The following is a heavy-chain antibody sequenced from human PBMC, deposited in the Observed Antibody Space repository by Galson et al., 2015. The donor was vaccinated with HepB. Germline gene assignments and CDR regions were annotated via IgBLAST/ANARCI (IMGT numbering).Heavy chain of an antibody. J-gene: IGHJ4*02. CDR2: ARSDGSNK. V-gene: IGHV3-30-3*01. CDR3: AKDRGWTYYFDY. CDR1: VFTFSTYT. Sequence: SLRLSCAASVFTFSTYTIHWVRQAPGKGLEWVAVARSDGSNKVYGDSVKGRFTISRDMSNNTLYLQMNSLRAEDTAVYYCAKDRGWTYYFDYWGLGTLVTVSS. D-gene: IGHD6-19*01.